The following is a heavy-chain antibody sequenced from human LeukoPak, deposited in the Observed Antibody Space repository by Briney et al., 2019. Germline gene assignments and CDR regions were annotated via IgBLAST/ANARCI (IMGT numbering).Heavy chain of an antibody. CDR2: IYYSGST. J-gene: IGHJ4*02. Sequence: SETLSLTCTVSGGSISSSSYYWGWIRQPPGKGLEWIGSIYYSGSTYYNPSLKSRVTISVDTSKNQFSLKLSSVTAADTAVYYCARDGGIVVVAATFDYWGQGTLVTVSS. V-gene: IGHV4-39*02. D-gene: IGHD2-15*01. CDR3: ARDGGIVVVAATFDY. CDR1: GGSISSSSYY.